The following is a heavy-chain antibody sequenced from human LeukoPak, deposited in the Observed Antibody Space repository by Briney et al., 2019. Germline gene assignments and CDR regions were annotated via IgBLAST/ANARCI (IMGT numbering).Heavy chain of an antibody. D-gene: IGHD1-26*01. CDR2: IIPIFGTA. V-gene: IGHV1-69*05. Sequence: SVKVPCKASGGTFISYAISWVRQAPGQGLEWMGRIIPIFGTANYAQKFQGRVTITTDESTSTAYMELSSLRSEDTAVYYCAREVRSGSYPTDYWGQGTLVTVSS. CDR1: GGTFISYA. CDR3: AREVRSGSYPTDY. J-gene: IGHJ4*02.